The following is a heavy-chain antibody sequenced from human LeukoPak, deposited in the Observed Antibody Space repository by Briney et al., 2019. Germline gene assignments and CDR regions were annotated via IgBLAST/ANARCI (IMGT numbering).Heavy chain of an antibody. J-gene: IGHJ4*02. CDR3: ARDASRYLAWFAAYFEY. V-gene: IGHV1-18*01. CDR2: ISAYNGNT. CDR1: GYTFTSYG. Sequence: ASVKVSCKASGYTFTSYGISWVRQAPGQGLEWMGWISAYNGNTNYAQKLQGRVTMTTDTSTSTAYMELRSLRSDDTADYYCARDASRYLAWFAAYFEYWGQGYMVTVSS. D-gene: IGHD3-9*01.